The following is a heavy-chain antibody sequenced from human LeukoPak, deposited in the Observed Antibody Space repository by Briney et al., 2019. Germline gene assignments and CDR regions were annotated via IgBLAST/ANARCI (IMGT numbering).Heavy chain of an antibody. CDR3: AGDHIRSDMWIKGYDDFDI. CDR1: GFTFSSYS. D-gene: IGHD2-15*01. Sequence: GGSLRLSCAASGFTFSSYSMNWVRQAPGKGLEWVSYISSSSSTIYYADSVKGRFTISRDNAKNSLYLQMNSLRAEDTAVYYCAGDHIRSDMWIKGYDDFDIWGQGTMVTVSS. V-gene: IGHV3-48*01. CDR2: ISSSSSTI. J-gene: IGHJ3*02.